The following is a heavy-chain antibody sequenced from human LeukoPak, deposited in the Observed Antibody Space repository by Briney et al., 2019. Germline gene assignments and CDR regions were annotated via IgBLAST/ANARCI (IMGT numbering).Heavy chain of an antibody. CDR3: ASGYYYDSSGYYGGGNFDY. V-gene: IGHV3-30*02. J-gene: IGHJ4*02. CDR2: IRYDGSNK. CDR1: GFTFSSYG. D-gene: IGHD3-22*01. Sequence: GGSLSLSCAASGFTFSSYGMHWVRQAPGKGLEWVAFIRYDGSNKYYADSVKGRFTISRDNSKKTLYLQMNSLRAEDTAVYYCASGYYYDSSGYYGGGNFDYWGQGTLVTVSS.